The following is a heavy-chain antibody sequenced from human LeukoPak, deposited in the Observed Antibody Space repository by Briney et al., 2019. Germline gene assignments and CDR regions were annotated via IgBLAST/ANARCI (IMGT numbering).Heavy chain of an antibody. D-gene: IGHD1-1*01. J-gene: IGHJ4*02. Sequence: PSETLSLTCTVSSGSISRYYWSWIRQSPGKALEWIGYMYHGGSAHYSPSLKSRVTISIDTSKNQISLKVASVTAADTAVYFCARVRGQLWPPDYWGQGTQVIVSS. CDR1: SGSISRYY. CDR2: MYHGGSA. V-gene: IGHV4-59*01. CDR3: ARVRGQLWPPDY.